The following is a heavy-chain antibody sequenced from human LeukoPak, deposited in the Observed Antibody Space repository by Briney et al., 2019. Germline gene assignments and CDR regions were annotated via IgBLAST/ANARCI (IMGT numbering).Heavy chain of an antibody. CDR2: ISSSSSYI. CDR1: GFTFSNYA. V-gene: IGHV3-21*01. CDR3: AKDILDYSNYDWFDP. J-gene: IGHJ5*02. Sequence: GGSLRLSCAASGFTFSNYAMSWVRQAPGKGLEWVSSISSSSSYIYYADSVKGRFTISRDNSKNTLYLQMNSLRAEDTAVYYCAKDILDYSNYDWFDPWGQGTLVTVSS. D-gene: IGHD4-11*01.